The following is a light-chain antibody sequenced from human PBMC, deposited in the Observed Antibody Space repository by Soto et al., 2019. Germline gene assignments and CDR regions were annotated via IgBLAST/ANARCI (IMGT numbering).Light chain of an antibody. CDR3: QAYDYSLTASV. CDR1: TSNLGAGYD. V-gene: IGLV1-40*01. Sequence: QSVLTQPPSVSGAPGQRVTLSCTGNTSNLGAGYDVHWYQQLPGAAPKLVLFGNRNRPSGVPERFSGSKSGTSASLAITGLQAEDEADYYCQAYDYSLTASVFGGGTQLTVL. CDR2: GNR. J-gene: IGLJ3*02.